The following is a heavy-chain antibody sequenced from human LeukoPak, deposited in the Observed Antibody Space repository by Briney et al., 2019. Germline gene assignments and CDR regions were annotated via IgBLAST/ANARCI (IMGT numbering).Heavy chain of an antibody. D-gene: IGHD3-10*01. V-gene: IGHV1-2*02. CDR3: ARDVGRLWFGSDYNRIDP. CDR1: GYTFTGYY. CDR2: INPNSGGT. Sequence: GASVKVSCKASGYTFTGYYMHWVRQAPGQGLEWMGWINPNSGGTNYAQKFQGRVTMTRDTSISTAYMELSRLRSDDTAVYYCARDVGRLWFGSDYNRIDPWGQGTLVTVSS. J-gene: IGHJ5*02.